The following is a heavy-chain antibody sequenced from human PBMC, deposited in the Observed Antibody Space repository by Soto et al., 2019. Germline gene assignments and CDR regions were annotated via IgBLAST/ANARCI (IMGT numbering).Heavy chain of an antibody. CDR3: TSDTFGLRDT. Sequence: MQMVESGGGSVQPGGYLRLSCAASGFPFSHYWMHWVRQTPGKGLVWVSRINPAGTITNYADSVEGRFTISRDNADSALFLQMNSLSAEDTAIYYGTSDTFGLRDTWGQGTLVTVSS. CDR1: GFPFSHYW. J-gene: IGHJ5*02. D-gene: IGHD3-16*01. CDR2: INPAGTIT. V-gene: IGHV3-74*01.